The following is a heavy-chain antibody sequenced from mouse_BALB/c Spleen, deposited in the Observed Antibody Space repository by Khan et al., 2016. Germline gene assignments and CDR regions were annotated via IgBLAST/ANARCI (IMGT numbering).Heavy chain of an antibody. J-gene: IGHJ1*01. D-gene: IGHD4-1*01. V-gene: IGHV5-17*02. CDR2: ISSGSSTI. CDR3: ARSNWDWYFDV. Sequence: EVELVESGGGLVQPGGSRKLSCAASGFTFSSFGMHWVRQAPEKGLEWVAYISSGSSTIYYADTVKGRFTIYRDNPKNTLFLKMTSLRSEDTAMYYCARSNWDWYFDVWGAGTTVTVSS. CDR1: GFTFSSFG.